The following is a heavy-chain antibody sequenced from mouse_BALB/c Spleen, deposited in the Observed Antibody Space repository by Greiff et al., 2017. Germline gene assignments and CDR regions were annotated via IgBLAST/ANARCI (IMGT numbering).Heavy chain of an antibody. V-gene: IGHV5-6-3*01. CDR1: GFTFSSYG. D-gene: IGHD2-1*01. J-gene: IGHJ4*01. CDR3: ARHRGNYYAMDY. Sequence: EVKLVESGGGLVQPGGSLKLSCAASGFTFSSYGMSWVRQTPDKRLELVATINSNGGSTYYPDSVKGRFTISRDNAKNTLYLQMSSLKSEDTAMYYCARHRGNYYAMDYWGQGTSVTVSS. CDR2: INSNGGST.